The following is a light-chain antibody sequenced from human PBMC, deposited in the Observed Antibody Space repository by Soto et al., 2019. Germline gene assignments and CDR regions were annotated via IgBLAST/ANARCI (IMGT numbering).Light chain of an antibody. CDR3: QQYNSYSPRYT. Sequence: DVQMSQIPSTLSASVGDTVTITCRASHGITTWLAWYQQKSVQAPKLLIYDASRLESGVPPRFSGSGSATAVTLPTTSLQPADFATYYCQQYNSYSPRYTFGQGTKVDIK. CDR1: HGITTW. CDR2: DAS. V-gene: IGKV1-5*01. J-gene: IGKJ2*01.